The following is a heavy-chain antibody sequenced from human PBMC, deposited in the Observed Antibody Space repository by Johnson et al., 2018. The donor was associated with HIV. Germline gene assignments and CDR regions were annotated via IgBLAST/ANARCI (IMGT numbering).Heavy chain of an antibody. Sequence: VQLVESGGGLVQPGGSLRLSCAASGFAVSKNYLTWVRQAPGKGLEWVSIIYSGGNTYYADSVKGRFTIFRDNSKNTLYLQMGSLRAEDMAVYYCARASGEWDAFDIWGQGTVVTVSS. D-gene: IGHD3-10*01. CDR3: ARASGEWDAFDI. CDR2: IYSGGNT. V-gene: IGHV3-66*02. CDR1: GFAVSKNY. J-gene: IGHJ3*02.